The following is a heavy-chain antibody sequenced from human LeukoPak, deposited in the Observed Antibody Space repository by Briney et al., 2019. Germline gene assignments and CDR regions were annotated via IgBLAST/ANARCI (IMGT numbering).Heavy chain of an antibody. CDR2: IYYSGST. V-gene: IGHV4-31*03. CDR1: GGSISSGGYY. Sequence: SQTLSLTCTVSGGSISSGGYYWSWIRQHPGKGLEWIGYIYYSGSTYYNPSLKSRVTISVDTSKNQFSLNLSSLTAADTAVYYCARWYTSGWAFDFWGQGTLVTVSS. J-gene: IGHJ4*02. D-gene: IGHD6-19*01. CDR3: ARWYTSGWAFDF.